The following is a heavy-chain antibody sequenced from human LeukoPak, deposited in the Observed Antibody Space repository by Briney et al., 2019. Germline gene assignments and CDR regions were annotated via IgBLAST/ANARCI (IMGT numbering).Heavy chain of an antibody. Sequence: GESLKISCKGSGYSFTKYWIGWVRQMPGKGLEWMGIIYSGDSDTRHNPSFQGQVTISVDKSITTAYLQWSSLKASDTAMYYCARDYSDYVGAFDIWGQGTMVTVSS. V-gene: IGHV5-51*01. D-gene: IGHD4-11*01. J-gene: IGHJ3*02. CDR1: GYSFTKYW. CDR2: IYSGDSDT. CDR3: ARDYSDYVGAFDI.